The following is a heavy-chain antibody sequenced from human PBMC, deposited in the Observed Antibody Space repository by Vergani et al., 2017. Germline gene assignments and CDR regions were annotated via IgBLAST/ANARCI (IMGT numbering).Heavy chain of an antibody. CDR1: GFIFSDYV. J-gene: IGHJ5*02. V-gene: IGHV3-33*01. Sequence: QVQLVESGGGVVQPGKSLSLSCEASGFIFSDYVMHWVRQAPGKGLEWVAGIWHDGSNEKYVDSVQGRFTISRDNSKNTLYLEMNSLRDEDTGVYYCARDLRLLYNRFDPWGQGTLVTVSS. CDR3: ARDLRLLYNRFDP. D-gene: IGHD1-14*01. CDR2: IWHDGSNE.